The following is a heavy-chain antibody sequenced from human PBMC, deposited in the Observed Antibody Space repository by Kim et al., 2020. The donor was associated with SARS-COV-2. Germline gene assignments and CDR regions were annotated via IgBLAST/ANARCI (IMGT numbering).Heavy chain of an antibody. CDR1: GYTFTSYG. CDR2: ISAYNGNT. D-gene: IGHD2-2*01. CDR3: VRGRRGCSSISCYYDAFDI. V-gene: IGHV1-18*01. J-gene: IGHJ3*02. Sequence: ASVKVSCKASGYTFTSYGISWVRQAPGQGLEWMGWISAYNGNTNYAQKLQGRVTMTTDTSTSTAYMELRSLRSDDTAVYYCVRGRRGCSSISCYYDAFDIWGQGTMVTVSS.